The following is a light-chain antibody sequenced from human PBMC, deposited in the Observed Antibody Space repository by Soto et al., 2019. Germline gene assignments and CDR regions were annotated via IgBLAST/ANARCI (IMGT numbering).Light chain of an antibody. CDR2: DAS. V-gene: IGKV3-11*01. CDR1: QSLSSY. CDR3: QQRSNWPWT. J-gene: IGKJ1*01. Sequence: EIVLTQSPATLSLSPMEIATVSFMASQSLSSYLAWYQQKPGQAPRLLIYDASNRATGIPARFSGSGSGTDFTLTISSLEPEDFAVYYCQQRSNWPWTFGQGTKVDIK.